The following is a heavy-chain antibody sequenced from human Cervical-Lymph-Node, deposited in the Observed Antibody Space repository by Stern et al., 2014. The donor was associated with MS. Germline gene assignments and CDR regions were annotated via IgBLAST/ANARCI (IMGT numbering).Heavy chain of an antibody. Sequence: QITLKDSGPALVKPTQTLTLTCTFSGFSLTTGGMCVTWIRQPPGKALEWLGTIYWDGDKYYRNPLRTRLTISKDTFKNQVVLTMTNMDPVDTATYYCARIRGTARLIDYWGQGTLVTVSS. V-gene: IGHV2-70*01. CDR2: IYWDGDK. CDR3: ARIRGTARLIDY. J-gene: IGHJ4*02. D-gene: IGHD1/OR15-1a*01. CDR1: GFSLTTGGMC.